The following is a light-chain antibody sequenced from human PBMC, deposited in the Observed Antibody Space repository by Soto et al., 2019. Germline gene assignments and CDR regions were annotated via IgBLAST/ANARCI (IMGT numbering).Light chain of an antibody. CDR3: QQYSSYSRT. CDR2: KAS. CDR1: QSINSW. V-gene: IGKV1-5*03. J-gene: IGKJ1*01. Sequence: DIQMTQSPSTLPASVGDRVTITCRASQSINSWLAWYQQKPGKAPKLLIYKASSLESGVPSRFSGSGSGTEFTLTISSLQPDDFVTYYCQQYSSYSRTFGQGTKVEIK.